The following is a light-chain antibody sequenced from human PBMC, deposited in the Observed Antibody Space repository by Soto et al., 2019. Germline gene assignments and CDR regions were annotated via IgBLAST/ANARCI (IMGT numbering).Light chain of an antibody. CDR2: EVN. V-gene: IGLV2-8*01. CDR3: ASWEDSLNGWV. J-gene: IGLJ3*02. CDR1: SSDVGGYNY. Sequence: QSVLTQPPSASGSPGQSVAISCTGTSSDVGGYNYVSWYQQHPGKAPKLMIYEVNKRPSGVPDRFSGSKSGNTASLAISGLQSGDEADYYCASWEDSLNGWVIGGGTKLTVL.